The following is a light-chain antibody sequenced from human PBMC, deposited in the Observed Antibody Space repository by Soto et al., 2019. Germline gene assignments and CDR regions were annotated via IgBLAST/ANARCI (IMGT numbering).Light chain of an antibody. CDR1: TGAVTSNHH. V-gene: IGLV7-46*01. CDR2: DTS. Sequence: QAVVTQEPSLTVSPGGTVTLTCGSSTGAVTSNHHPYWFQQKAGQDPRTLIYDTSNKHSWTPPRFSGSLLGDKAALTLSGAQPEDEAQYYCLLSYNAARVFGGGTKVTVL. CDR3: LLSYNAARV. J-gene: IGLJ2*01.